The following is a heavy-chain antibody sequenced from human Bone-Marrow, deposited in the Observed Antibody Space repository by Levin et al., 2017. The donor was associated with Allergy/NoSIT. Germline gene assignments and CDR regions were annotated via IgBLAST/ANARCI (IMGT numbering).Heavy chain of an antibody. D-gene: IGHD1-1*01. V-gene: IGHV3-66*01. CDR2: LYSGGST. Sequence: SCTASGFTVRSNHINWVRQAPGKGLEWVSVLYSGGSTVYADSVKARFTISGDNSKNTVYLQMNSLTVEDTAVYYCARDRSDDPSYFDYWGQGTLVTVSS. CDR1: GFTVRSNH. J-gene: IGHJ4*02. CDR3: ARDRSDDPSYFDY.